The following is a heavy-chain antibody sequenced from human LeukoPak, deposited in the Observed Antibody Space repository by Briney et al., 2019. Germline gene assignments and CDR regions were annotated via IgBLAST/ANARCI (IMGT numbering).Heavy chain of an antibody. CDR2: TYYRSKWYN. J-gene: IGHJ4*02. V-gene: IGHV6-1*01. CDR1: GDSVSSNSAA. D-gene: IGHD4-17*01. Sequence: SQTLSLTCAISGDSVSSNSAAWNWIRQSPSRGLEWLGRTYYRSKWYNDYAVSVKSRITINPDTSKSQFSLQLNSVTPEDTAVYYCARGSDYGDPAGFDYWGQGTLVTVSS. CDR3: ARGSDYGDPAGFDY.